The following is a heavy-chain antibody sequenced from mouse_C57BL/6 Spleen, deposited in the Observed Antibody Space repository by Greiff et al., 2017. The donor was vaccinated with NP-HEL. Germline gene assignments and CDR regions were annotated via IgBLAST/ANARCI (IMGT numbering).Heavy chain of an antibody. V-gene: IGHV3-6*01. CDR3: ARGDYGPWFAY. D-gene: IGHD1-1*01. Sequence: ESGPGLVKPSQSLSLTCSVTGYSITSGYYWNWIRQFPGNKLEWMGYISYDGSNNYNPSLKNRISITRDTSKNQFFLKLNSVTTEDTATYYCARGDYGPWFAYWGQGTLVTVSA. J-gene: IGHJ3*01. CDR1: GYSITSGYY. CDR2: ISYDGSN.